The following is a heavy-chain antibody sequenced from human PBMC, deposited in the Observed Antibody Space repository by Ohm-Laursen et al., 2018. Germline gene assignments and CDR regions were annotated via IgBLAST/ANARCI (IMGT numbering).Heavy chain of an antibody. V-gene: IGHV4-4*07. CDR3: ARRDITKAFNI. J-gene: IGHJ3*02. CDR1: GDSISSYY. D-gene: IGHD2-21*02. CDR2: IHSCGST. Sequence: GTLSLTCTVSGDSISSYYWSWIRQPAGKGLEWIGRIHSCGSTNYNPSLQSRVTMSEDTSKNQFSLRLSSVTAADTAVYFCARRDITKAFNIWGQGTLVTVSS.